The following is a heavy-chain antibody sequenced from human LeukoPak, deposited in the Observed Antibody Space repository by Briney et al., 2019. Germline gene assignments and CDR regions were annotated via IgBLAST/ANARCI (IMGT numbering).Heavy chain of an antibody. D-gene: IGHD3-22*01. CDR1: GFTFSSYA. V-gene: IGHV3-23*01. CDR3: ARRDSSGYYSYYFDY. Sequence: PGGSLRLSCADSGFTFSSYAMSCVRQAPGKGLEWVSAISGSGGSTYYADSVKGRFTISRDNSKSTLYLQMNSLRAEDTAVYYCARRDSSGYYSYYFDYWGQGTLVTVSS. J-gene: IGHJ4*02. CDR2: ISGSGGST.